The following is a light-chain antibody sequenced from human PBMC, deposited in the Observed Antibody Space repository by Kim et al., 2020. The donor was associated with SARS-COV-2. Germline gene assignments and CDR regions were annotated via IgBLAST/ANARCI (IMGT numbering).Light chain of an antibody. J-gene: IGKJ1*01. Sequence: SLSPGEGATLSCRASQSVCSYLAWYQQKPGKAPRLLIYEASNGATGIPARFSGSGSGTDFTLTISSLEPEDFAVYYCQQRSNWWTFGQGTKVEIK. V-gene: IGKV3-11*01. CDR3: QQRSNWWT. CDR1: QSVCSY. CDR2: EAS.